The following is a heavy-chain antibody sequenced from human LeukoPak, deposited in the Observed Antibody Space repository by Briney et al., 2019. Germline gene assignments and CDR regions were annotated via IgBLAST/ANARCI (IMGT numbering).Heavy chain of an antibody. Sequence: GASVKVSCKVSGYTLTELSMHWVRQAPGKGLEWMGGFDPEDGETIYAQKFQGRVTMTEDTSTDTAYMELSSLRSEDTAVYYCATAPPRTIFGVVIISYYFDYWGQGTLVTVSS. CDR1: GYTLTELS. V-gene: IGHV1-24*01. J-gene: IGHJ4*02. D-gene: IGHD3-3*01. CDR2: FDPEDGET. CDR3: ATAPPRTIFGVVIISYYFDY.